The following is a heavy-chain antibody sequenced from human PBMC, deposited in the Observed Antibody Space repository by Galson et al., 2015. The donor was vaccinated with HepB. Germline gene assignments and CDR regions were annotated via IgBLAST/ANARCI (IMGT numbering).Heavy chain of an antibody. CDR2: ISSSSSYI. D-gene: IGHD3-10*01. V-gene: IGHV3-21*01. Sequence: SLRLSCAASGFTSSSYSMNWVRQAPGKGLEWVSSISSSSSYIYYADSVKGRFTISRDNAKNSLYLQMNSLRAEDTAVYYCAREGRVGFDYWGQGTLVTVSS. CDR1: GFTSSSYS. CDR3: AREGRVGFDY. J-gene: IGHJ4*02.